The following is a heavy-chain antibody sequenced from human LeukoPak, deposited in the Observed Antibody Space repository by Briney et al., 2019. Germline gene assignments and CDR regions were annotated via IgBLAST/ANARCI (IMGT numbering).Heavy chain of an antibody. D-gene: IGHD6-25*01. V-gene: IGHV3-30*02. CDR2: IRYDGSHK. Sequence: GGSLRLSCTASGFSFSSSAMHWVRQAPGKGLEWVTFIRYDGSHKYYADSVRGRFTISRDTSTNTLYLQMNSLRSEDTAAYYCAKGAAYTSLDIWGHGTMVTVSS. CDR3: AKGAAYTSLDI. J-gene: IGHJ3*02. CDR1: GFSFSSSA.